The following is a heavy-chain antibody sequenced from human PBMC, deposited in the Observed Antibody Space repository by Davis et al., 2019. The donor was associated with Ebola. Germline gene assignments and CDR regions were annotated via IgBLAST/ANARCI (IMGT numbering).Heavy chain of an antibody. CDR2: IYPGDSDT. CDR3: SRQTAGDYSFDY. Sequence: GESLKISCRRSGYSFSDYYIAWARQLPGKGLEWMGVIYPGDSDTTYSPSFQGQVTISADTSISTAYLQWSSLRASDTAIYYCSRQTAGDYSFDYWGQGTLVTVSS. J-gene: IGHJ4*02. V-gene: IGHV5-51*01. CDR1: GYSFSDYY. D-gene: IGHD4-11*01.